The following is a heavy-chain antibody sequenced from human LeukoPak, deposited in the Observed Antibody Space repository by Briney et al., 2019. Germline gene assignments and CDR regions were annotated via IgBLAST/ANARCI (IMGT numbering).Heavy chain of an antibody. D-gene: IGHD1-14*01. CDR3: AREYMGFDY. V-gene: IGHV3-33*01. CDR1: GFTFSSYG. J-gene: IGHJ4*02. CDR2: IWYDGSNK. Sequence: GRSLRLSCAASGFTFSSYGMHWVRQALGKGLEWVAVIWYDGSNKYYADSVKGRFTISRDNSKNTLYLQMNSLRAEDTAVYYCAREYMGFDYWGQGTLVTVSS.